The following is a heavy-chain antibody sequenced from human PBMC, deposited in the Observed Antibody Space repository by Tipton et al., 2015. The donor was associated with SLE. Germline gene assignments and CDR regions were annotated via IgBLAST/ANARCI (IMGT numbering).Heavy chain of an antibody. CDR2: ISSSSSYI. CDR1: GFTLSSYS. V-gene: IGHV3-21*01. D-gene: IGHD2-2*02. Sequence: SLRLSCAASGFTLSSYSMNWVRQAPGKGLEWVSSISSSSSYIYYADSVKGRFTISRDNAKNSLYLQMNSLRAEDTAVYYCAREVKYQLLYGAYYFDYWGQGTLVTVSS. CDR3: AREVKYQLLYGAYYFDY. J-gene: IGHJ4*02.